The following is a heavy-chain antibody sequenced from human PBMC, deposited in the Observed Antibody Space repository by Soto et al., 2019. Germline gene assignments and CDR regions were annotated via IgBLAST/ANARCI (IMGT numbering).Heavy chain of an antibody. J-gene: IGHJ4*02. Sequence: SETLSLTCTVSGGSVTNSSYYWGWIRQSPGKGLEWIGSVYYRGRSYSKSSVKSRVTISVDTSKNRFSLSLNSVAASDTAVYFCVSQRTTVPTQAYFDYWGPGALVT. D-gene: IGHD4-17*01. CDR1: GGSVTNSSYY. V-gene: IGHV4-39*01. CDR3: VSQRTTVPTQAYFDY. CDR2: VYYRGRS.